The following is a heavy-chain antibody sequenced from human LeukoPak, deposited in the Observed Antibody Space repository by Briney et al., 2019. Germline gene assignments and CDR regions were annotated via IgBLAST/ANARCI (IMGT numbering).Heavy chain of an antibody. V-gene: IGHV4-59*08. J-gene: IGHJ4*02. D-gene: IGHD6-19*01. CDR1: GASISAYY. CDR3: ARLFSSDWSLYYFDY. Sequence: PETLSLTCTVSGASISAYYWSWIRQPPGKGLEYIGSIYYTGSTNYNPSLKSRVTISVDTSKNQFSLQLSSVTAADTAVYYCARLFSSDWSLYYFDYWGQGALVTVSS. CDR2: IYYTGST.